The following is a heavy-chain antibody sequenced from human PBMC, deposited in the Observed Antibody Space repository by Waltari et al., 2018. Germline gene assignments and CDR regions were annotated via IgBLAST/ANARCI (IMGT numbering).Heavy chain of an antibody. CDR3: ARSAAIVVRGRYFQY. CDR2: ITDRGLT. V-gene: IGHV4-34*02. Sequence: QVLLQQWGAGLLKPSETLSLSCAVHGGSSFSAYFWNWVRQVPGKGLEWIGEITDRGLTNYTPALKSRATLSVDTSRNQFSLTLTSVTAADTALYYCARSAAIVVRGRYFQYWGQGTLVTVSS. CDR1: GGSSFSAYF. D-gene: IGHD3-10*01. J-gene: IGHJ1*01.